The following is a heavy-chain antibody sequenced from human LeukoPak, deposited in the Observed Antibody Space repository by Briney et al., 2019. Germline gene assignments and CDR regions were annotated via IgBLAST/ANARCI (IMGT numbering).Heavy chain of an antibody. J-gene: IGHJ4*02. D-gene: IGHD5-18*01. CDR2: IHYGGST. V-gene: IGHV4-39*01. CDR1: GGSISSSSYY. CDR3: ARHFGGYSYGSLDY. Sequence: SETLSLTCTVSGGSISSSSYYWGWIRQPPGKGLEWIGSIHYGGSTYYNPSLKSRVTISVDTSKNQFSLKMRSVTAADTAVYYCARHFGGYSYGSLDYCGQANLVTVSS.